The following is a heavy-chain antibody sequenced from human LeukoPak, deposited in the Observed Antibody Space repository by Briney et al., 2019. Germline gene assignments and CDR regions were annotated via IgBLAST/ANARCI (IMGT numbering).Heavy chain of an antibody. D-gene: IGHD2-2*01. J-gene: IGHJ5*02. CDR2: IYTSGST. V-gene: IGHV4-61*02. CDR1: GGSISSGSYY. Sequence: SETLSLTCTVSGGSISSGSYYWSWIRQPAGKGLEWIGRIYTSGSTNYNPSLKSRVTISVDTSKNQFSLKLSSVTAADTAVYYCARGVVVPAAKDNWFDPRGQGTLVTVSS. CDR3: ARGVVVPAAKDNWFDP.